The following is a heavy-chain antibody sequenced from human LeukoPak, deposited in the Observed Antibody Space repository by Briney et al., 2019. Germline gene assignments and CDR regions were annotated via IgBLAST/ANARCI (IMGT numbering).Heavy chain of an antibody. CDR1: GYTFTSYY. V-gene: IGHV1-46*03. CDR2: INPSGGST. Sequence: GASVKVSCKASGYTFTSYYMHWVRQAPGQGLEWMGIINPSGGSTSYAQKFQGRVTMTRDTSTSTVYMELSSLRSEDTAVYYCARDYGSIAARADAFDIWGQGTMVTVSS. D-gene: IGHD6-6*01. CDR3: ARDYGSIAARADAFDI. J-gene: IGHJ3*02.